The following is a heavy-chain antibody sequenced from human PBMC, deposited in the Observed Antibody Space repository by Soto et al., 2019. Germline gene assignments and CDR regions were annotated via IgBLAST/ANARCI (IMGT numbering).Heavy chain of an antibody. J-gene: IGHJ6*02. CDR3: ASPMGYYDSSGYPYYGMDV. V-gene: IGHV1-69*13. Sequence: GASVKVSCKASGGTFSSYAISWVRQAPGQGLDWMGGIIPIFGTANYAQKFQGRVTITADESTSTAYMELSSLRSEDTAVYYCASPMGYYDSSGYPYYGMDVWGQGTTVTVSS. D-gene: IGHD3-22*01. CDR2: IIPIFGTA. CDR1: GGTFSSYA.